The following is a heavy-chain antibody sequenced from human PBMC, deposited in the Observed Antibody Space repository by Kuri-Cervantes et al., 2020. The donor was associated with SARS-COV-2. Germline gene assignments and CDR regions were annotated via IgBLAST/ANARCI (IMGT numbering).Heavy chain of an antibody. D-gene: IGHD7-27*01. CDR2: ISGSGGST. Sequence: GGSLRLSCVASGFTFNTYTINWVRQAPGKALEWVSAISGSGGSTYYADSVKGRFTISRDNSKNTLYLQMNSLRAEDTAVYYCAKLIWGSYYYYMDVWGKGTTVTVSS. CDR3: AKLIWGSYYYYMDV. V-gene: IGHV3-23*01. J-gene: IGHJ6*03. CDR1: GFTFNTYT.